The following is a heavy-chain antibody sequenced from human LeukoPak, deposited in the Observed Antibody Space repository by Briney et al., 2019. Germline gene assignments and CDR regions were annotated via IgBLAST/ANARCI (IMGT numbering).Heavy chain of an antibody. D-gene: IGHD1-26*01. CDR1: GYTITSYG. V-gene: IGHV1-18*01. J-gene: IGHJ6*02. Sequence: GASVKVSCKASGYTITSYGISWVRQAPGQGLGWMGWISAYNGNTNYAQKLQGRVTMTTDTSTSTAYMELRSLRSDDTAVYYCARASGSYRKSYYGMDVWGQGTTVTVSS. CDR2: ISAYNGNT. CDR3: ARASGSYRKSYYGMDV.